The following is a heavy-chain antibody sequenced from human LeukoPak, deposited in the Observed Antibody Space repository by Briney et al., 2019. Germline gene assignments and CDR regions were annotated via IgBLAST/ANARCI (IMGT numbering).Heavy chain of an antibody. J-gene: IGHJ5*02. CDR3: ARGVENWFDP. V-gene: IGHV3-21*01. CDR1: GFTLTIYS. CDR2: ISSSSSYI. Sequence: GGSLRLSCAASGFTLTIYSMNWVRQAPGKGLEWVSSISSSSSYIYYADSVKGRFTISRDNAKNSLYLQMNSLRAEDTAVYYCARGVENWFDPWGQGTLVTVSS.